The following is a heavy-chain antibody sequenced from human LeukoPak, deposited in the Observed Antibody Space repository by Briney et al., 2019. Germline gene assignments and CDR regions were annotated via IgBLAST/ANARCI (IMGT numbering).Heavy chain of an antibody. CDR3: ARDQLVGNAFDS. CDR2: ISSSSSYI. Sequence: KPGGSLRLSCAASGFTFSSYSMNWVRQAPGKGLEWVSSISSSSSYIYYADSVKGRFTISRDNAKNSLYLQMNSLRAEDTAVYYCARDQLVGNAFDSWGQGTMVTVSS. CDR1: GFTFSSYS. V-gene: IGHV3-21*01. J-gene: IGHJ3*02. D-gene: IGHD1-26*01.